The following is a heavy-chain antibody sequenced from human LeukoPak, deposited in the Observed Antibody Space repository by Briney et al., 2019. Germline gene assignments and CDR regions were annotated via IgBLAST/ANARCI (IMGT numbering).Heavy chain of an antibody. D-gene: IGHD6-19*01. V-gene: IGHV4-34*01. CDR2: INHSGST. CDR1: GGSFSGYY. J-gene: IGHJ5*02. CDR3: ASRHALAVAGRRSWFDP. Sequence: SETLSLTCTVYGGSFSGYYWSWIRQPPGKGLEWIGEINHSGSTNYNPSLKSRVTISVDTSKNQFSLKLSSVTAADTAVYYCASRHALAVAGRRSWFDPWGQGTLVTVSS.